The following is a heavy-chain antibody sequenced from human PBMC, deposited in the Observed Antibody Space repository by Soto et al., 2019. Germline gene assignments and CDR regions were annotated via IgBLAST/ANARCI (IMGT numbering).Heavy chain of an antibody. CDR1: GFTFSNYW. J-gene: IGHJ4*02. Sequence: EVQLVESGGGLVQPGGSLRLSCAASGFTFSNYWMSWVRQTPGKGLEWVANIKEDGSDKYYVDSVKGRFTISRDNAKDSLFLQMKSLRAEDTAGYFCARDWGANSSTWGDYWGQGILVTVSS. CDR3: ARDWGANSSTWGDY. V-gene: IGHV3-7*03. D-gene: IGHD2-2*01. CDR2: IKEDGSDK.